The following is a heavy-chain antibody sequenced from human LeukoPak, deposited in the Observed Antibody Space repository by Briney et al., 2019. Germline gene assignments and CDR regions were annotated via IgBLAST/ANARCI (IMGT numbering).Heavy chain of an antibody. CDR1: GYTFSSYV. V-gene: IGHV1-3*01. J-gene: IGHJ4*02. D-gene: IGHD2/OR15-2a*01. CDR3: ARDPGLLPDY. CDR2: INADNGNT. Sequence: GASVTVSFTASGYTFSSYVMHWVRQAPGQRLEWMGWINADNGNTKYSQNFQGRVTITRDTSTSTAYMELSSLRFEDTAVYYCARDPGLLPDYWGQGTLVTVSS.